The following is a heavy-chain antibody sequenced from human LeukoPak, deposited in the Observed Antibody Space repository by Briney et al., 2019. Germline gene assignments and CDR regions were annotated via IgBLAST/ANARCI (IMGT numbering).Heavy chain of an antibody. CDR2: IKEDGSKT. J-gene: IGHJ6*02. CDR3: ARDPGRQYSSIADV. CDR1: GFSFSIYW. D-gene: IGHD6-19*01. Sequence: GGSLRLSCAASGFSFSIYWMNWVRRAPGKGLEWLANIKEDGSKTYYVDSVKGRFTISRDNAKNSLYLQTDSLRVEDTAVYYCARDPGRQYSSIADVWGQGTTVTVSS. V-gene: IGHV3-7*03.